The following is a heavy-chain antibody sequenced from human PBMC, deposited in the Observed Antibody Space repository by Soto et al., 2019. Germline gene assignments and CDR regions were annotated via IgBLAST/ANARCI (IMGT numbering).Heavy chain of an antibody. CDR2: ISAYNGNT. D-gene: IGHD3-22*01. J-gene: IGHJ6*02. CDR1: GYTFTSYG. Sequence: WASVKVSCKASGYTFTSYGISWVRQAPGQGLEWMGWISAYNGNTNYAQKLQGRVTMTTDTSTSTAYMELRSLRSDDTAVYYCARDSGDDSSGYIYYYYGMDVWGQGTTVTVSS. V-gene: IGHV1-18*01. CDR3: ARDSGDDSSGYIYYYYGMDV.